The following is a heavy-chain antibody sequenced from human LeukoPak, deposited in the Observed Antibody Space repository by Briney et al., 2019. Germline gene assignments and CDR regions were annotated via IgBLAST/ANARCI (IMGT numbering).Heavy chain of an antibody. Sequence: SETLSLTCTVSGGSISSSSYYWGWIRQPPGKGLEWIGSIYYSGSTYYNPSLKSRVTISVDTSKNQFSLKLSSVTAADTAVYYCARDSPLFIVATIGEAFDIWGQGTMVTVSS. J-gene: IGHJ3*02. CDR1: GGSISSSSYY. V-gene: IGHV4-39*07. D-gene: IGHD5-12*01. CDR3: ARDSPLFIVATIGEAFDI. CDR2: IYYSGST.